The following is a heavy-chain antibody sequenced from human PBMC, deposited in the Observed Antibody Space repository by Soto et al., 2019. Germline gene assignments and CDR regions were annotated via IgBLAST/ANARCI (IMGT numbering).Heavy chain of an antibody. CDR1: GFTFSSNS. J-gene: IGHJ4*02. CDR2: IIRSVSCK. V-gene: IGHV3-21*01. CDR3: ARESEDLTSNFDY. Sequence: GGSLRLSCAASGFTFSSNSVKWVRQAPGKGLEWVSSIIRSVSCKYYADSVKGRFTISRDNAKNLPYLQMNSLSAEDTAVYYCARESEDLTSNFDYWGQGTLVTVSS.